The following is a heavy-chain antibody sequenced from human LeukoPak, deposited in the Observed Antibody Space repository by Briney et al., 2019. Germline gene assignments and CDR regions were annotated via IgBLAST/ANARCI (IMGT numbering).Heavy chain of an antibody. D-gene: IGHD3-9*01. CDR2: LTSSGDST. CDR3: VKEYFGFAFDY. J-gene: IGHJ4*02. Sequence: PGGSLRLSCAASGFTFSSYAMSWVRQAPGKGLEWVSDLTSSGDSTYYADSVKGRFTISRDNPKNTLYLQMNSLRAEDTAIYYCVKEYFGFAFDYWGQGTVVTVSS. V-gene: IGHV3-23*01. CDR1: GFTFSSYA.